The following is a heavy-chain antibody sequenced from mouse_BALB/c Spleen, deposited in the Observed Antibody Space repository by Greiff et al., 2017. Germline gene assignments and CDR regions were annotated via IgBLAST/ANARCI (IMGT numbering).Heavy chain of an antibody. CDR3: ANGNPYFDY. V-gene: IGHV5-6-5*01. CDR1: GFTFSSYA. CDR2: ISSGGST. Sequence: EVQGVESGGGLVKPGGSLKLSCAASGFTFSSYAMSWVRQTPEKRLEWVASISSGGSTYYPDSVKGRFTISRDNARNILYLQMSSLRSEDTAMYYCANGNPYFDYWGQGTTLTVSS. J-gene: IGHJ2*01. D-gene: IGHD2-1*01.